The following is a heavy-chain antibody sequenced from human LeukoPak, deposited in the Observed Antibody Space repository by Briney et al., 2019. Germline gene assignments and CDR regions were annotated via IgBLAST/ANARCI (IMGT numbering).Heavy chain of an antibody. J-gene: IGHJ5*02. CDR3: ARSLFDYYDRQFDP. V-gene: IGHV4-59*01. CDR2: IYYSGST. D-gene: IGHD3-22*01. CDR1: GGSISSYY. Sequence: SSETLSLTCTVSGGSISSYYWSWIRQPPGKGLEWIGYIYYSGSTKYNPSLKSRVTISVDTSKNQFSLNLSSVTAADTAVYYCARSLFDYYDRQFDPWGQGTLVTVSS.